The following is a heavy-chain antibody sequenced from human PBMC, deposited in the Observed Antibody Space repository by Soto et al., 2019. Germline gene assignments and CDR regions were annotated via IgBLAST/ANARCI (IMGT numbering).Heavy chain of an antibody. J-gene: IGHJ6*03. CDR3: VKGMNYSDSYMDV. V-gene: IGHV3-23*01. Sequence: EVQLLESGGGFVPPGGSLRLSCAASGFIFSGYAMTWVCQAPGKGLEWVSAISGSGGKTYYADSVKGRFTISRDSSQNMMCLQMSDLRAEDTAIYYCVKGMNYSDSYMDVWVNGTTVTVSS. CDR2: ISGSGGKT. CDR1: GFIFSGYA.